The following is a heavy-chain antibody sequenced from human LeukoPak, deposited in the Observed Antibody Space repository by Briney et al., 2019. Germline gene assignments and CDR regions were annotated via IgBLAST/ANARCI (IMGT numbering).Heavy chain of an antibody. CDR2: ISWNSGSI. D-gene: IGHD3-22*01. CDR3: AKDIHYDSSGTDAFDI. V-gene: IGHV3-9*01. CDR1: GVTFSDYA. J-gene: IGHJ3*02. Sequence: GGSLRLSCAASGVTFSDYAVSWVRQSPGKGLEWVSGISWNSGSIGYADSVKGRFTISRDNAKNSLYLQMNSLRAEDTALYYCAKDIHYDSSGTDAFDIWGQGTMVTVSS.